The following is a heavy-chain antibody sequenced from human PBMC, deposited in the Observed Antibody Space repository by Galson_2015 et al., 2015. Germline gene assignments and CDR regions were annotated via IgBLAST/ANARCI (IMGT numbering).Heavy chain of an antibody. CDR2: ISYDGSNE. D-gene: IGHD2-2*01. V-gene: IGHV3-30*19. J-gene: IGHJ6*02. CDR1: GFTFSSYG. CDR3: ARDSFVVVPAALNYYYYGMDV. Sequence: SLRLSCAASGFTFSSYGMHWVRQAPGKGLEWVAVISYDGSNEYYADSVKGRFTISRDNSKNTLYLQMNSLRAEDTAVYYCARDSFVVVPAALNYYYYGMDVWGQGTTVTVSS.